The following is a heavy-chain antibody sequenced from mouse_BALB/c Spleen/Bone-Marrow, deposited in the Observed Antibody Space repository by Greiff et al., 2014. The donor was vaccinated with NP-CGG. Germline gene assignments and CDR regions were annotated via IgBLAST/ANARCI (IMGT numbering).Heavy chain of an antibody. D-gene: IGHD2-1*01. CDR2: INPSSGYT. CDR1: GYTFTTYT. Sequence: QVQLLQSGAELARPGASVKISCRASGYTFTTYTMHWVKQRPGPGLEWIGYINPSSGYTYYNQKFKDKATLTADKSSSAAYLQLSSLTSEDSAVYYCARVYGNYDAMDYWGQGTSVTVSS. V-gene: IGHV1-4*01. CDR3: ARVYGNYDAMDY. J-gene: IGHJ4*01.